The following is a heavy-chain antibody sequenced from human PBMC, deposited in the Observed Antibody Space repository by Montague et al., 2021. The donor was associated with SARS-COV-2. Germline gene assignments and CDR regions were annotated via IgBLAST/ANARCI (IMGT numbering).Heavy chain of an antibody. Sequence: SETLSLTCAVYGGSLSGYYWSWIRQPPEEGLEWIGEINHSANTKYNPSLKSPVTISIDTSKNQFSLKMTSVTAADTATYYCASGIYPSGSYYNRYYYGLNIWGPGTTVIVS. V-gene: IGHV4-34*01. J-gene: IGHJ6*02. CDR3: ASGIYPSGSYYNRYYYGLNI. CDR2: INHSANT. D-gene: IGHD3-10*01. CDR1: GGSLSGYY.